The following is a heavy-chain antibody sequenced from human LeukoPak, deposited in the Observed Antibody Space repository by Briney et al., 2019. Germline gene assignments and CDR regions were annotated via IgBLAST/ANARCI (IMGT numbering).Heavy chain of an antibody. Sequence: PSETLSLTCTVSGGSISSYYWRWIRQPPGKGLEWIGYIYYSGSTNYNPSLKSRVTISVDTSKNQFSLKLSSVTAADTAVYYCARDLSFVRGVPLAFDIWGQGTMVTVSS. CDR2: IYYSGST. CDR3: ARDLSFVRGVPLAFDI. D-gene: IGHD3-10*02. J-gene: IGHJ3*02. CDR1: GGSISSYY. V-gene: IGHV4-59*01.